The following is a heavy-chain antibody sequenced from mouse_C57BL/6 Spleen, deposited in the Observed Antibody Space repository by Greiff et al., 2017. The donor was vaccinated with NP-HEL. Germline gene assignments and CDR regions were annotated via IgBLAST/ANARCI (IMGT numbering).Heavy chain of an antibody. Sequence: EVQLVESGGGLVQPKGSLKLSCAASGFSFNTYAMNWVRQAPGKGLEWVARIRSKSNNYATYYADSVKDRFTISRDDSESMLYLQMNNLKTEDTAMYYCVRGGSSGYGYFDYWGQGTTLTVSS. CDR1: GFSFNTYA. J-gene: IGHJ2*01. D-gene: IGHD3-2*02. V-gene: IGHV10-1*01. CDR2: IRSKSNNYAT. CDR3: VRGGSSGYGYFDY.